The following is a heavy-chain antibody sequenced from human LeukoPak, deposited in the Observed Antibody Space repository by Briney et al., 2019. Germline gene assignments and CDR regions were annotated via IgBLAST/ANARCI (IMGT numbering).Heavy chain of an antibody. Sequence: GGSLRLSCAVSGFTFSSYAMSWVRQAPGKGLEWVSAISGSGGSTYYADSVKGRFTISRDNSKNTLYLQMNSLRAEDTAVYYCAKGGDYYGSGSYSRYFDYWGQGALVTVSS. V-gene: IGHV3-23*01. CDR2: ISGSGGST. J-gene: IGHJ4*02. CDR1: GFTFSSYA. D-gene: IGHD3-10*01. CDR3: AKGGDYYGSGSYSRYFDY.